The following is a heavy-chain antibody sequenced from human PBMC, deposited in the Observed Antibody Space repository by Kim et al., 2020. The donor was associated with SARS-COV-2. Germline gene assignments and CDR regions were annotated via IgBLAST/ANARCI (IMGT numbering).Heavy chain of an antibody. Sequence: ASVKVSCKASGYNFISYYMHWVRQAPGQRLEWMGIINPSGSTTSYAQKVQDRFTMTWDTSTSTVYMELSSLKSDDTAVYYCARGGGHGSGTYTSFDPWGQGTLVTVSS. CDR1: GYNFISYY. J-gene: IGHJ5*02. CDR2: INPSGSTT. V-gene: IGHV1-46*04. CDR3: ARGGGHGSGTYTSFDP. D-gene: IGHD3-10*01.